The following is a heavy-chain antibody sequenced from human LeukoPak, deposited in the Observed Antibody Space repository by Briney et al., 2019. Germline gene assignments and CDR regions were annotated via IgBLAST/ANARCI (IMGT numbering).Heavy chain of an antibody. J-gene: IGHJ4*02. V-gene: IGHV3-74*01. Sequence: GGSLRLSCAASGFTFSAHWMHWVRQGPGKGLVWVSGDGSSTSYADSVKGRFTVSRDNAKNTLYLQMNSLRAEDTAVYYCAKAKGASVAGTDYWGQGTLVTVSS. CDR2: DGSST. D-gene: IGHD6-19*01. CDR3: AKAKGASVAGTDY. CDR1: GFTFSAHW.